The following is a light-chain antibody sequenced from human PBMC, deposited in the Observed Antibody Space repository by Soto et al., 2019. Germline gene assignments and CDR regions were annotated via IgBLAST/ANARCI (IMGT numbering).Light chain of an antibody. CDR1: QGVSNY. J-gene: IGKJ5*01. Sequence: DIQMTQSPSSLSASVGDRVTITCRASQGVSNYLAWLQQKPGKAPKSLIYDASTLQSGVPSKFTGSGSEADFTLTINSLQPEDSATYYCHQYNSYPITFGQGTRLEIK. CDR2: DAS. CDR3: HQYNSYPIT. V-gene: IGKV1-16*02.